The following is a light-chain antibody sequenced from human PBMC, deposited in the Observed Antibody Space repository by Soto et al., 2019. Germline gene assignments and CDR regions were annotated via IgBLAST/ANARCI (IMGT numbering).Light chain of an antibody. CDR2: DVS. Sequence: QSALTQPASVSGSPGQSITISCTGTSIDVGAHNYVSWYQQHPGKAPKLMISDVSNRPSGVSNRFSGSKSGNTASLTISGLQAEDEADYYRLSFITTGTYVFGTGTKLTVL. V-gene: IGLV2-14*03. J-gene: IGLJ1*01. CDR1: SIDVGAHNY. CDR3: LSFITTGTYV.